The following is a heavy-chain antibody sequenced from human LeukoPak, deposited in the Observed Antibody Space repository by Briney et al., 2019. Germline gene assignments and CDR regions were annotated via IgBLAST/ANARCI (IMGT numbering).Heavy chain of an antibody. CDR2: IIPVFGTA. CDR1: GGTFSSYA. Sequence: ASVKVSCKASGGTFSSYAISWVRQAPGQGLEWMGGIIPVFGTANYAQKFQGRVTITADESTSTAYMELSSLRSEDTAVYYRARGLDDSSGYYLDYWGQGTLVTVSS. D-gene: IGHD3-22*01. V-gene: IGHV1-69*13. CDR3: ARGLDDSSGYYLDY. J-gene: IGHJ4*02.